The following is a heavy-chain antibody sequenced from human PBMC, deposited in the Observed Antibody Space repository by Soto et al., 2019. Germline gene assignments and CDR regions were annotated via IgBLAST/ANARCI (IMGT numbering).Heavy chain of an antibody. CDR2: ISYDGSNK. D-gene: IGHD6-6*01. J-gene: IGHJ3*02. CDR3: AKDRGGSSSSWGDAFDI. V-gene: IGHV3-30*18. Sequence: GGSLRLSCASSGFTFSSYGMHWVRQAPGKGLEWVAVISYDGSNKYYADSVKGRFTISRDNSKNTLYLQMNSLRAEDTAVYYCAKDRGGSSSSWGDAFDIWGQGTMVTVSS. CDR1: GFTFSSYG.